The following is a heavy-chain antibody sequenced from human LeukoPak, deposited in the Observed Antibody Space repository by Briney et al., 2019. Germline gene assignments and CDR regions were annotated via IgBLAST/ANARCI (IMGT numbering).Heavy chain of an antibody. Sequence: PSETLSLTCAVNGGSLSGLSWNWIRQPPGKGLEWIGSIYYSGSTYYNPSLKSRVTISVDTSKNQFSLKLSSVTAADTAVYYCARHSGAPYFFDYWGQGTLVTVSS. V-gene: IGHV4-39*01. D-gene: IGHD3-10*01. CDR3: ARHSGAPYFFDY. J-gene: IGHJ4*02. CDR2: IYYSGST. CDR1: GGSLSGLS.